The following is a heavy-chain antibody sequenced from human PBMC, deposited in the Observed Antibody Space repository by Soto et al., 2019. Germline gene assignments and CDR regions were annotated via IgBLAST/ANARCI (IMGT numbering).Heavy chain of an antibody. Sequence: PSETLPLTCAVNGGSFREYYWSWLRQPPGKGLEWIGEINQSGTTHYNPSLKRRINISIDTSKNQFSLNLTSVTAADTATYYCARDIITVIGGEIYYYFGMDVWGQGTTVTVSS. CDR3: ARDIITVIGGEIYYYFGMDV. CDR1: GGSFREYY. CDR2: INQSGTT. J-gene: IGHJ6*02. D-gene: IGHD3-10*01. V-gene: IGHV4-34*01.